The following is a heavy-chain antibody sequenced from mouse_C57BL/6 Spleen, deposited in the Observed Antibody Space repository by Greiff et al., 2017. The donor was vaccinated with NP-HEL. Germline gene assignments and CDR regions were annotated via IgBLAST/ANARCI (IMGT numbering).Heavy chain of an antibody. CDR3: ARSAPITTVVVDY. V-gene: IGHV1-75*01. Sequence: QVQLQQSGPELVKPGASVKISCKASGYTFTDYYINWVKQRPGQGLEWIGWIFPGSGSTYYNEKFKGKATLTVDKSSSTAYMLLSSLTSEDSAVYCCARSAPITTVVVDYWGQGTTLTVSS. CDR1: GYTFTDYY. CDR2: IFPGSGST. D-gene: IGHD1-1*01. J-gene: IGHJ2*01.